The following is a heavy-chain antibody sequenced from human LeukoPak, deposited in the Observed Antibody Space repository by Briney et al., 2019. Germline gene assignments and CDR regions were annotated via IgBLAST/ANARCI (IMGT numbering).Heavy chain of an antibody. D-gene: IGHD3-22*01. CDR2: IYISGST. V-gene: IGHV4-4*07. Sequence: SETLSLTCTVSGGSISSYYWSWIRQPAGKGLEWVGRIYISGSTNYNPSLKSRVTMSLDRFKNQFSLKLSSVTAADTAVYYCARDLYDSGGYTENWFDPWGQGTLVTVSS. J-gene: IGHJ5*02. CDR3: ARDLYDSGGYTENWFDP. CDR1: GGSISSYY.